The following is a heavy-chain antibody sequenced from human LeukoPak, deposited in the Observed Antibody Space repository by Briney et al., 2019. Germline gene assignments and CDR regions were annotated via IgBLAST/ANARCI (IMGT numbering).Heavy chain of an antibody. CDR2: IYYSGST. D-gene: IGHD3-3*01. Sequence: PSETLSLTCTVSGGSISSYYWSWIRQPPGKGLEWIGYIYYSGSTNYNPSLKSRVTISVDTSKNQFSLKLSSVTAADTAVYYCARGVLTIFGVVIKDDAFDIWGQGTMVTVSS. V-gene: IGHV4-59*01. CDR3: ARGVLTIFGVVIKDDAFDI. J-gene: IGHJ3*02. CDR1: GGSISSYY.